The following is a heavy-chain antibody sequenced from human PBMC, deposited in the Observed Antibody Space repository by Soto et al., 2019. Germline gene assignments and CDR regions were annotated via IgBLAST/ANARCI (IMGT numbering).Heavy chain of an antibody. V-gene: IGHV1-69*04. D-gene: IGHD4-4*01. CDR1: GGSFSIYT. CDR3: AGDPDSHYNDSHASSYP. CDR2: IIPIIGII. J-gene: IGHJ5*02. Sequence: SSVKVSCKASGGSFSIYTVTWVRQAPEQGLEWMGRIIPIIGIINYAQKFQGRVTISADKFTGTAYMELTGLRSDDTAVYYCAGDPDSHYNDSHASSYPWGQGTLVTGSS.